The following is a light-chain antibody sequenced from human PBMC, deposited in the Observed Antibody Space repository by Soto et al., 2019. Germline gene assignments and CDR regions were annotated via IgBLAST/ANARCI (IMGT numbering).Light chain of an antibody. J-gene: IGKJ1*01. CDR2: AAS. Sequence: DIQMTQSPSSLSASVGDRVTITCRASQSIIDYVAWYQQKPGKPPRLLIYAASTLQSGVPSRFSGSGSGTDFTLTISSLQPEDVATYYCQKYNSAPQTFGQGTKVEVK. CDR1: QSIIDY. V-gene: IGKV1-27*01. CDR3: QKYNSAPQT.